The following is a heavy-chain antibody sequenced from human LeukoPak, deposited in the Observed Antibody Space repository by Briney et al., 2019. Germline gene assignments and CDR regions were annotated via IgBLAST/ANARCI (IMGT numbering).Heavy chain of an antibody. CDR3: AKNSGSHTIRWFDP. CDR1: GYTFTSYG. V-gene: IGHV1-18*01. J-gene: IGHJ5*02. D-gene: IGHD3-10*01. CDR2: ISAYNGNT. Sequence: GASVKVSCKASGYTFTSYGISWVRQAPGQGLEWMGWISAYNGNTNYAQNLQGRVTMTTDTSTSTAYMELRSLRSDDTAVYYCAKNSGSHTIRWFDPWGQGTLVTVSS.